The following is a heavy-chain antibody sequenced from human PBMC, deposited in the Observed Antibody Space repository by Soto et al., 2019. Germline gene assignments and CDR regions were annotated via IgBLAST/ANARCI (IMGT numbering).Heavy chain of an antibody. J-gene: IGHJ4*02. CDR2: IIPIFGTA. Sequence: AVKVSCKASGGTFSTYAINWVRQAPGQGLEWMGGIIPIFGTANYAQKFQGRVTITADESTSTAYMELSSLRSEDTAVYYCARGGITMVRGVIYYFDYWGQGTLVTVSS. D-gene: IGHD3-10*01. CDR1: GGTFSTYA. CDR3: ARGGITMVRGVIYYFDY. V-gene: IGHV1-69*13.